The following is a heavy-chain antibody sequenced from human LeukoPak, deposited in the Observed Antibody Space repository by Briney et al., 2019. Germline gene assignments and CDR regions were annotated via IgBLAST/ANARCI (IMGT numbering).Heavy chain of an antibody. Sequence: GGSLRLSCVASGFTFSTYAMSWVRQAPGKGLEWVSGISDGGASTYYADSVKGRFTISRDNSGNTLYLQMNSLRVEDTAIYYCAKDRWFGEIDYWGQGTLVTVSA. CDR1: GFTFSTYA. D-gene: IGHD3-10*01. J-gene: IGHJ4*02. CDR3: AKDRWFGEIDY. V-gene: IGHV3-23*01. CDR2: ISDGGAST.